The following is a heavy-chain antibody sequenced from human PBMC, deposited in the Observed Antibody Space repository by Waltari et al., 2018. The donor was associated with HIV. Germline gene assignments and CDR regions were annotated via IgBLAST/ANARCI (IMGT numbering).Heavy chain of an antibody. D-gene: IGHD2-2*01. Sequence: QVQLVQSGSELKKPGASVKVSCKASGYTFTSYAMNWVRQAPGQGLEWMGWINTNTGNPTYAQGFTGRFVFSLDTSVSTAYLQISSLKAEDNAVYYCARRMWGSLVVVPTSSVDYYYYGMDVWGQGTTVTVSS. CDR3: ARRMWGSLVVVPTSSVDYYYYGMDV. CDR2: INTNTGNP. V-gene: IGHV7-4-1*02. J-gene: IGHJ6*02. CDR1: GYTFTSYA.